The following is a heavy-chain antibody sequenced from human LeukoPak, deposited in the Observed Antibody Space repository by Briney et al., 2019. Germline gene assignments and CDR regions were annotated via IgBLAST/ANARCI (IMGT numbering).Heavy chain of an antibody. J-gene: IGHJ4*02. CDR2: ISTSSTI. D-gene: IGHD4-23*01. V-gene: IGHV3-48*04. CDR3: ARDLGYGGRGLDS. CDR1: GFTFSTSS. Sequence: GGSLRLSCAASGFTFSTSSFNWVRQAPGKGLEWISYISTSSTINYADSVRGRFTISRDNAKSSLSLQMNSLRAEDTAVYYCARDLGYGGRGLDSWGQGTLVIVSS.